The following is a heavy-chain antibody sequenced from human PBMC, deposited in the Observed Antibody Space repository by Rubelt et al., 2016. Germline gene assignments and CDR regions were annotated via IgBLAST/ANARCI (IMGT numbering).Heavy chain of an antibody. Sequence: QVQLVQSGAEVKKPGSSVMVSCKASGGTFRSYAISWVRPAPGQRLELMGGIIRIFWTAPYAQKFPGRVTIISDESTSTSYMERSSLRSEDTAVYYCARRQQLGAFDYWGQGTLVTVSS. CDR3: ARRQQLGAFDY. J-gene: IGHJ4*02. D-gene: IGHD6-13*01. V-gene: IGHV1-69*01. CDR2: IIRIFWTA. CDR1: GGTFRSYA.